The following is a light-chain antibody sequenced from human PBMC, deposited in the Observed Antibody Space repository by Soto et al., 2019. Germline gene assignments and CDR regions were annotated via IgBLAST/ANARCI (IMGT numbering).Light chain of an antibody. V-gene: IGLV2-11*01. J-gene: IGLJ2*01. Sequence: QSALTQPRSVSGSPGQSVTISCTGTSSDVGGYNYVSWYQQHPGKAPKLMIYDVSKRPSGVPDRFSGSKSGNTASLTISGLQAEDEADYYCCSYAGSYTFPFGGVTKVTVL. CDR3: CSYAGSYTFP. CDR2: DVS. CDR1: SSDVGGYNY.